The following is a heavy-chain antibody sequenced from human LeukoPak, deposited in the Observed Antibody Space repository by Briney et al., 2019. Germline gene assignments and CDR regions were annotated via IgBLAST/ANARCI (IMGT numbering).Heavy chain of an antibody. Sequence: GESLKISCQGSGYTFVHYWIAWVRQMPGKGLEFVGMMYPDDSETKYSPSFQGQVSISVDKSTKTAYLQWSSLKASVTAMYYCARRVNEALGAFDFWGQGTVVTVSS. CDR1: GYTFVHYW. CDR3: ARRVNEALGAFDF. CDR2: MYPDDSET. D-gene: IGHD3-3*01. J-gene: IGHJ3*01. V-gene: IGHV5-51*01.